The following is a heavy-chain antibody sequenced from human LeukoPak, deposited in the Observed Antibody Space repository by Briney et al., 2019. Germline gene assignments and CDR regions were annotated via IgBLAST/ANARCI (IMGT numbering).Heavy chain of an antibody. CDR1: GFTFSSYG. D-gene: IGHD3-22*01. Sequence: GGSLRLSCAASGFTFSSYGMHWVRQAPGKGLEWVAVISYDGSNKYYADSVKGRFTISRDNSKNTLYLQMNGLRAEDTAVYYCAKVDPHVTYYYDSSGYFGAFDIWGQGTMVTVSS. CDR2: ISYDGSNK. V-gene: IGHV3-30*18. J-gene: IGHJ3*02. CDR3: AKVDPHVTYYYDSSGYFGAFDI.